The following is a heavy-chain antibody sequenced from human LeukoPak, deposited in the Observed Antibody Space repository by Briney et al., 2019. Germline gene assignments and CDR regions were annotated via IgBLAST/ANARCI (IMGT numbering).Heavy chain of an antibody. V-gene: IGHV4-59*01. Sequence: SETLSLTCTVSGGSISSYYWSWIRQPPGKGLEWIGYIYYGGSTNHNPSLKSRVTISVDTSKNQFSLKLSSVTAADTAVYYCARAGYYDSSGYSWFDPWGQGTLVTVSS. CDR1: GGSISSYY. CDR3: ARAGYYDSSGYSWFDP. D-gene: IGHD3-22*01. J-gene: IGHJ5*02. CDR2: IYYGGST.